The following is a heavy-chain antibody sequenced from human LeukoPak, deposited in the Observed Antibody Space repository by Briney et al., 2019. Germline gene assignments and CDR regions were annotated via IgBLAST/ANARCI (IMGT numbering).Heavy chain of an antibody. J-gene: IGHJ4*02. CDR2: IWYDGSNK. D-gene: IGHD6-6*01. CDR3: ARAWDTAAPYYFDY. V-gene: IGHV3-33*01. CDR1: GFTFSSYG. Sequence: GGSLRLSCAASGFTFSSYGMHWVRQAPGKGLEWVAVIWYDGSNKYYADSVKGRFTISRVNSKNTLYLQMNSLRAEDTAVYYCARAWDTAAPYYFDYWGQGTLVTVSS.